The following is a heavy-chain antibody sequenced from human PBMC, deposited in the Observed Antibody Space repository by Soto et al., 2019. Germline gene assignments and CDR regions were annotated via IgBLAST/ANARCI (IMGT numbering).Heavy chain of an antibody. J-gene: IGHJ4*02. Sequence: EVRLVQSGGGLVQPGGSLRLSCAASLFIVSANYMSWVRQAPGKGLEWVSLIYSGGGTDYAESVKGRFTISRDNSKNTLYLQMNSLKAEDTGIYSCATRMPTAPYWGQGTVVTVSS. CDR2: IYSGGGT. CDR3: ATRMPTAPY. CDR1: LFIVSANY. V-gene: IGHV3-66*01. D-gene: IGHD4-17*01.